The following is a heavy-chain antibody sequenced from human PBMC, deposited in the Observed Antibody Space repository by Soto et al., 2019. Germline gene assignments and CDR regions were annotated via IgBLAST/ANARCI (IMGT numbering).Heavy chain of an antibody. CDR1: GFTFSSYA. Sequence: GGSLRLSCAASGFTFSSYAMHWVRQAPGKGLEWVAVISYDGSNKYYADSVKGRFTISRDNSKNTLYLQMNSLRAEDTAVYYCARDISKTGLMDVWGQGTTVTVSS. D-gene: IGHD3-9*01. CDR2: ISYDGSNK. CDR3: ARDISKTGLMDV. V-gene: IGHV3-30-3*01. J-gene: IGHJ6*02.